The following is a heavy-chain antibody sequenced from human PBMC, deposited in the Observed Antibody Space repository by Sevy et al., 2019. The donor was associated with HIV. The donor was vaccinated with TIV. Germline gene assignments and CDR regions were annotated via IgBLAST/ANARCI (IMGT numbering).Heavy chain of an antibody. Sequence: GGSLRLSCAASGFTFSSYAMHWVRQAPGKGLEWVAVISYDGSNKYCADSVKGRFTISRDNSKNTLYLQMNSLRAEDTAVYYCARGSSARAFDIWGQGTMVTVSS. J-gene: IGHJ3*02. D-gene: IGHD6-19*01. V-gene: IGHV3-30*04. CDR2: ISYDGSNK. CDR1: GFTFSSYA. CDR3: ARGSSARAFDI.